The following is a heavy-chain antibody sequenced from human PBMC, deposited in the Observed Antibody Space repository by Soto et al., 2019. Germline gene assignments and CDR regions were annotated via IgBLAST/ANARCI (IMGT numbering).Heavy chain of an antibody. D-gene: IGHD3-3*01. V-gene: IGHV4-4*02. CDR2: ISLGGTT. CDR1: GGSLSSGDW. J-gene: IGHJ4*02. CDR3: ARGGDHTPGFDC. Sequence: QLQLQESGPGLVEPSGTLSLACGVSGGSLSSGDWWSWVRQPPGKGLEWIGEISLGGTTSYNPSLQSRVSMSLDTSKNHFSLKASSVIAADTAVYYCARGGDHTPGFDCWGQGTLVTVSS.